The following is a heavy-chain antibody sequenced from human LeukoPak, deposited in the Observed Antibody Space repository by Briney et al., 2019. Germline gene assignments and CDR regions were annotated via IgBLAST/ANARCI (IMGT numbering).Heavy chain of an antibody. Sequence: SETLSLTCAVYGGSFSSYYWSWIRQPAGKGLEWIGRIYTSGSTNYNPSLKSRVTMSVDTSKNQFSLKLSSVTAADTAVYYCARDGSYNTMVRGGLDYWGQGTLVTVSS. J-gene: IGHJ4*02. CDR2: IYTSGST. CDR1: GGSFSSYY. V-gene: IGHV4-4*07. CDR3: ARDGSYNTMVRGGLDY. D-gene: IGHD3-10*01.